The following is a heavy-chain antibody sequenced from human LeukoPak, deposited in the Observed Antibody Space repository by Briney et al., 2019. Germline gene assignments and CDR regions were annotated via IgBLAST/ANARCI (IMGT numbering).Heavy chain of an antibody. CDR1: GFTFSGFG. J-gene: IGHJ4*02. CDR2: ISYNARHE. CDR3: VRGGSPPTSTWSLDE. D-gene: IGHD2-2*01. Sequence: GGSLRLSCIASGFTFSGFGMHWVHQAPGKGLEWVAVISYNARHEYYRDSVKGRFSISRDNSKNTVSLQMDSLTIEDTAVYYCVRGGSPPTSTWSLDEWGQGTLVSVSS. V-gene: IGHV3-30*03.